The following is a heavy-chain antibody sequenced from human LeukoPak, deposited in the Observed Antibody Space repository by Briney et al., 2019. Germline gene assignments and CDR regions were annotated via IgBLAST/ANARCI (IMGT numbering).Heavy chain of an antibody. D-gene: IGHD3-10*01. CDR3: ARDWFLGYYGSGTRGRFYYMDV. CDR2: ISSSSSYI. V-gene: IGHV3-21*01. CDR1: GFTFSSYS. Sequence: GGSLRLSCAASGFTFSSYSMNWVRQAPGKGLEWVSSISSSSSYIYYADSVKGRFTISRDNAKNSLYLQMNSLRAEDTAVYYCARDWFLGYYGSGTRGRFYYMDVWGKGTTVTVSS. J-gene: IGHJ6*03.